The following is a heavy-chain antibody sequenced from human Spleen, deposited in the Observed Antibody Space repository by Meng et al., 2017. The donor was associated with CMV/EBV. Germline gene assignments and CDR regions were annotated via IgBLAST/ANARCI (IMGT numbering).Heavy chain of an antibody. D-gene: IGHD4-23*01. CDR3: ARGTSVVTPRALAY. CDR1: GGTFSSYG. V-gene: IGHV1-69*10. CDR2: IIPTLGIA. Sequence: SVKVSCKASGGTFSSYGVSWVRQAPGQGLEWMGGIIPTLGIANYAQKFQGRVTITADKSTSTAYMELSSLRSEDTAVYYCARGTSVVTPRALAYWGQGTLVTVSS. J-gene: IGHJ4*02.